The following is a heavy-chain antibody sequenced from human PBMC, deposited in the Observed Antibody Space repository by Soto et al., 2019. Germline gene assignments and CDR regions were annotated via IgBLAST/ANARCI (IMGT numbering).Heavy chain of an antibody. V-gene: IGHV1-24*01. CDR3: ATELHAAAAQFTDAFDI. CDR1: GYTPTELS. Sequence: ASVKVSCKVSGYTPTELSMHWVRQAPGKGLEWMGGFDPEDGETIYAQKFQGRVTMTEDTSTDTAYMELSSLRSEDTAVYYCATELHAAAAQFTDAFDIWGQGTMVTVS. CDR2: FDPEDGET. J-gene: IGHJ3*02. D-gene: IGHD6-13*01.